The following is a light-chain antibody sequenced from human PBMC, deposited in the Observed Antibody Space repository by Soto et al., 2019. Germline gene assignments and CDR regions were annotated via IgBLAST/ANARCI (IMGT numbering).Light chain of an antibody. Sequence: EIVLTQSPSTLSLSAGERATLSWRASQSGSNNYLAWYQQKHGQAPRLLIYDAFNRATGVPARFRGSGYGTDYNLTISSLETEDFAVYYCQQRTRWPMTFGQGTRLEIK. CDR2: DAF. J-gene: IGKJ5*01. CDR3: QQRTRWPMT. V-gene: IGKV3-11*01. CDR1: QSGSNNY.